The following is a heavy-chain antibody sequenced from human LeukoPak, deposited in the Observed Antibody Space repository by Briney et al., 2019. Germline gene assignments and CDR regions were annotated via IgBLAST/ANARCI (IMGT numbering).Heavy chain of an antibody. D-gene: IGHD6-6*01. Sequence: PSETLSLTCTASGGSITSYYWTYIRQPAGKGLEWIGRIHTSGSTNYNPSLKSRVTMSVDTSKNQFSLNLSSVTAADTAMYYCAREFSGTSIAARVFDSWGQGTLVTVSS. V-gene: IGHV4-4*07. CDR1: GGSITSYY. CDR2: IHTSGST. J-gene: IGHJ4*02. CDR3: AREFSGTSIAARVFDS.